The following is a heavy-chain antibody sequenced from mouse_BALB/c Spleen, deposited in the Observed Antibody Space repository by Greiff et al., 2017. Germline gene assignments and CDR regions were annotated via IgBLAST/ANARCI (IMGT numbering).Heavy chain of an antibody. CDR2: INPSTGYT. D-gene: IGHD1-1*01. CDR3: ARGIFYYYGSLFDY. J-gene: IGHJ2*01. Sequence: VQLQQSGAELAKPGASVKMSCKASGYTFTSYWMHWVKQRPGQGLEWIGYINPSTGYTEYNQKFKDKATLTADKSSSTAYMQLSSLTSEDSAVYYCARGIFYYYGSLFDYWGQGTTLTVSS. CDR1: GYTFTSYW. V-gene: IGHV1-7*01.